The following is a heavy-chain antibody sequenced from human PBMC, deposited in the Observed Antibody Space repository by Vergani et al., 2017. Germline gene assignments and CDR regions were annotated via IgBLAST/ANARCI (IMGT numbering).Heavy chain of an antibody. CDR3: TRGQTGPGAFDV. CDR1: GFTFSSYD. D-gene: IGHD1-1*01. V-gene: IGHV3-13*01. J-gene: IGHJ3*01. Sequence: LQLVESGGGVVQPGRSLRLSCAASGFTFSSYDMHWVRQSTGKGLERVSGIGIAGDTYYPGSVKGRFTISRENAKNSLYLQMNSLRAGDTAVYYCTRGQTGPGAFDVWGQGTMVTVSS. CDR2: IGIAGDT.